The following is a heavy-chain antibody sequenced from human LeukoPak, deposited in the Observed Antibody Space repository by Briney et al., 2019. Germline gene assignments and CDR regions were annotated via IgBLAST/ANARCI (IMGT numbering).Heavy chain of an antibody. CDR1: GGSISSYY. CDR2: IYYSGST. V-gene: IGHV4-59*01. Sequence: SETLSLTCTVSGGSISSYYWSWIRQPPGKGLEWIGYIYYSGSTNYNPSLKSRVTISVDTSKNQFSLKLSSVTAADTAVYYCARESPGFNWFDPWGQGTLVTVSS. CDR3: ARESPGFNWFDP. J-gene: IGHJ5*02. D-gene: IGHD3-9*01.